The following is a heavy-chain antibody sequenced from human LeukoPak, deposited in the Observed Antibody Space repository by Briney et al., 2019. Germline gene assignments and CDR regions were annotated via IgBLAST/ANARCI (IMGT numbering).Heavy chain of an antibody. CDR2: ISTSSSYI. D-gene: IGHD3-10*02. V-gene: IGHV3-21*01. Sequence: PGGSLRLSCAASGFTFSSHSMNWVRQAPGKGLEWVSSISTSSSYIYYADSVKGRFTISRDNAKNSLYLQMNGLRAEDTAVYYCAELGITMIGGVWGKGTTVTISS. J-gene: IGHJ6*04. CDR1: GFTFSSHS. CDR3: AELGITMIGGV.